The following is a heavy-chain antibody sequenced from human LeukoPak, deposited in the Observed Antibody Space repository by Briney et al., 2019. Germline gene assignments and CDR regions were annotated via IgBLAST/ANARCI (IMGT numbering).Heavy chain of an antibody. CDR3: ARLVRVRGVIGNWFDP. D-gene: IGHD3-10*01. CDR1: GGSVSSGSYY. CDR2: IYYSGST. J-gene: IGHJ5*02. V-gene: IGHV4-39*01. Sequence: SETLSLTCTVSGGSVSSGSYYWSWIRQPPGKGLEWIGYIYYSGSTYYNPSLKSRVTISVDTSKNQFSLKLSSVTAADTAVYYCARLVRVRGVIGNWFDPWGQGTLVTVSS.